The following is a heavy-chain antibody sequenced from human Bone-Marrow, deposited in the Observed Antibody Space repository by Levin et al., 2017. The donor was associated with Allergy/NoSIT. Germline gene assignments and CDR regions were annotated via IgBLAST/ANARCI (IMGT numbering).Heavy chain of an antibody. CDR1: GFTVSNNY. J-gene: IGHJ4*02. D-gene: IGHD6-13*01. V-gene: IGHV3-53*01. CDR2: IYSVGTT. CDR3: ARNPGSTNWS. Sequence: RGESLKISCAASGFTVSNNYMSWVRQPPGKGLEWVSLIYSVGTTHYADSVRGRFTISRDHSENTLYLQMNNLRAEDTAVYYCARNPGSTNWSWGQGTLVTVSS.